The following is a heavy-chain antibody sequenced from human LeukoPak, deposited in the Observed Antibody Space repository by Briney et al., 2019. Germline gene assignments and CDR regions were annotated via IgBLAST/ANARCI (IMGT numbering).Heavy chain of an antibody. CDR2: IWYDGSNK. CDR3: AKDISRYSYGWAFDY. J-gene: IGHJ4*02. Sequence: GXSLTLSCAASGFTFSSYGMHWVRQAPGKGLEWVAVIWYDGSNKYYADCVKGRFTISRDNSKNTLYLQMNSLRAEDTAVYYCAKDISRYSYGWAFDYWGQGTLVTVSS. V-gene: IGHV3-33*06. CDR1: GFTFSSYG. D-gene: IGHD5-18*01.